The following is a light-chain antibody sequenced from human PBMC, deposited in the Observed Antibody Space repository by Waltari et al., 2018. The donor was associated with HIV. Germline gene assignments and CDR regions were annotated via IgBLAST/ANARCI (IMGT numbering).Light chain of an antibody. CDR3: QTWGSGIRV. V-gene: IGLV4-69*01. CDR2: VNSDGSH. CDR1: SGPSSNA. J-gene: IGLJ3*02. Sequence: QLALAQSPSASASLGASVKLTCTLSSGPSSNAIAWHQQQPEKGPRYLMKVNSDGSHIKGDGIPDRFSGSSSGAERYLTISSLQSEDEADYYCQTWGSGIRVFGGGTKLTVL.